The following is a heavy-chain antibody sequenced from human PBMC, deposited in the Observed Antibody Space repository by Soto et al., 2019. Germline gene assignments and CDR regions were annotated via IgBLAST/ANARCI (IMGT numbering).Heavy chain of an antibody. Sequence: SESLSLTCVVSNFSISSGYYWGWIRQSPGKGLEWITSIYRSGTTSYNPSLKSRVTISVDPSKNQFSLMLTAVTAADTAVYYCARTHSGSYYSVFNYWGRGSLVTVSS. CDR1: NFSISSGYY. CDR3: ARTHSGSYYSVFNY. J-gene: IGHJ4*02. D-gene: IGHD1-26*01. V-gene: IGHV4-38-2*01. CDR2: IYRSGTT.